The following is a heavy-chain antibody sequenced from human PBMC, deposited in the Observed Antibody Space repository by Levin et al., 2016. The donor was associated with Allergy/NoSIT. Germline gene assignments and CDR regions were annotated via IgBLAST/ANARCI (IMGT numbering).Heavy chain of an antibody. CDR1: GFTFSNYS. Sequence: GGSLRLSCEASGFTFSNYSINWVRQAPGKGLEWVSSISSSSSYIYYADSVKGRFTISRDNSKNTLYLQMNSLRGEDTAVYYCATLDAATRNYFDYWGQGTLVTVSS. V-gene: IGHV3-21*04. CDR3: ATLDAATRNYFDY. J-gene: IGHJ4*02. CDR2: ISSSSSYI. D-gene: IGHD2-15*01.